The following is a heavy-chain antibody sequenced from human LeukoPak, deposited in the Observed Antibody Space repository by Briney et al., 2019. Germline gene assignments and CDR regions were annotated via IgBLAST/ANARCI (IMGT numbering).Heavy chain of an antibody. CDR1: GFTVSSNY. Sequence: GGSLRLSCAASGFTVSSNYMSWVRQAPGKGLEWVSVICSGGSTYYADSVKGRFTISRDNSKNTLYLQMNSLRAEDTAVYYCARDYYDSSGYNDYWGQGTLVTVSS. CDR3: ARDYYDSSGYNDY. V-gene: IGHV3-53*01. CDR2: ICSGGST. J-gene: IGHJ4*02. D-gene: IGHD3-22*01.